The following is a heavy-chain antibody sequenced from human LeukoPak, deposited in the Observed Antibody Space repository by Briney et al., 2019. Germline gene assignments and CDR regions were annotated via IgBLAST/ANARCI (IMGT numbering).Heavy chain of an antibody. J-gene: IGHJ5*02. CDR2: VYYSGTT. D-gene: IGHD3-10*01. CDR1: GGSISTYY. V-gene: IGHV4-59*13. Sequence: RPSETLSLTCTVSGGSISTYYWTWIRQPPGKGLEWIGNVYYSGTTNYNPSLKSRLTISVDTSKNQFSLKLSSVTAADTAVYYCARSRSGYWFDPWGQGTLVTVSS. CDR3: ARSRSGYWFDP.